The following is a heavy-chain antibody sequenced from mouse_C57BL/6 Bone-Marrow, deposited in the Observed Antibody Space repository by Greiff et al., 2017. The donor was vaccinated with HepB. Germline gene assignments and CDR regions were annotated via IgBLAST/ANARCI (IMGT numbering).Heavy chain of an antibody. CDR3: ARASRWLLFAY. V-gene: IGHV2-6*01. D-gene: IGHD2-3*01. CDR2: IWGVGST. CDR1: GFSLTSYG. Sequence: VKLQESGPGLVAPSQSLSITCTVSGFSLTSYGVDWVRQSPGKGLEWLGVIWGVGSTNYNSALKSRLSLSKDNSKSQVCLKMNRLQTDDTAMYYCARASRWLLFAYWGQGTLVTVSA. J-gene: IGHJ3*01.